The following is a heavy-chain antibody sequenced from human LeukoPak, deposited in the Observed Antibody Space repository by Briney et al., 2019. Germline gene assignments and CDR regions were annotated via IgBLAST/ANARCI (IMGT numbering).Heavy chain of an antibody. D-gene: IGHD6-6*01. Sequence: ASVKVSCKASGYTFNSSYMHWVRQAPGQGLEWMGIINPSDDSTRYAQKFQGRVTMTKDTSTSTVYMELSSLRSEDTAVYYCARGGVGSSYPFYYYYYMDVWGKGTTVTVSS. CDR1: GYTFNSSY. J-gene: IGHJ6*03. CDR2: INPSDDST. CDR3: ARGGVGSSYPFYYYYYMDV. V-gene: IGHV1-46*02.